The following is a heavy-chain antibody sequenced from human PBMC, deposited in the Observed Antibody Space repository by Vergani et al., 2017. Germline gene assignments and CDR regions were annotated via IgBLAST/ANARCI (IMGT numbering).Heavy chain of an antibody. CDR3: AAGYTAMVLYYYYMDV. CDR1: GGTFSSYA. J-gene: IGHJ6*03. D-gene: IGHD5-18*01. V-gene: IGHV1-69*01. Sequence: QVQLVQSGAEVKKPGSSVKVSCKASGGTFSSYAISWVRQAPGQGLEWMGGLIPIFGTANYAQKFQGRVTITAEESTRTAYMEQSSLRSEDTAVYYCAAGYTAMVLYYYYMDVWGQGTTVTVSS. CDR2: LIPIFGTA.